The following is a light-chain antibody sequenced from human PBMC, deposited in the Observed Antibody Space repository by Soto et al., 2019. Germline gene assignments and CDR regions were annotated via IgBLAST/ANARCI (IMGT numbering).Light chain of an antibody. CDR2: DAS. Sequence: EIELTHSPATLSFSPLERATLSFRSSQSVSRYLAWYQQKPGQAPRLLIYDASYRATGIPARFSGSGSGKDFTLTISSLEPEDFAIYYCKQRSNWINFGQGTRLEIK. CDR3: KQRSNWIN. J-gene: IGKJ5*01. V-gene: IGKV3-11*01. CDR1: QSVSRY.